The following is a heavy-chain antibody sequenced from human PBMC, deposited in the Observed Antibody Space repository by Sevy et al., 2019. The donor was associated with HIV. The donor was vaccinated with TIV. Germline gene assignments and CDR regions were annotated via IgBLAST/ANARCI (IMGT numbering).Heavy chain of an antibody. CDR3: ARELRAIRTVTATNYYYYGMDV. J-gene: IGHJ6*02. D-gene: IGHD2-21*02. Sequence: GGSLRLSCAASGFTFSSYSMNWVRQAPGKGLEWVSYISSSSSTIYYTDSVKGRFTISRDNAKNSLYLQMNSLRDEDTAVYYCARELRAIRTVTATNYYYYGMDVWGQGTTVTVSS. CDR2: ISSSSSTI. CDR1: GFTFSSYS. V-gene: IGHV3-48*02.